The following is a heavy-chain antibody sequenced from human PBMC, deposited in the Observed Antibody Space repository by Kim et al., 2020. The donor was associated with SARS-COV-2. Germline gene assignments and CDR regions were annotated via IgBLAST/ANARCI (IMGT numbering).Heavy chain of an antibody. J-gene: IGHJ4*02. V-gene: IGHV3-33*01. Sequence: ANSVKGRLPISRDNSKSTLYLQMNSLRAEDTAVYYCVRDLTYNYAYWGQGTLVTVSS. CDR3: VRDLTYNYAY. D-gene: IGHD5-18*01.